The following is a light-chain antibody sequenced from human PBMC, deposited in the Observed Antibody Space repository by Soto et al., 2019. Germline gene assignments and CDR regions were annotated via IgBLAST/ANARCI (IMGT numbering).Light chain of an antibody. CDR1: QRVSNN. Sequence: EIVMTQSPATLSVSPGERATLSCRASQRVSNNLAWYQQRPGRSPRLLIYATSTRATGIPARFSGSGSGTEFTLTISSMQSEEFAVYYCQQYDNWPPPFGQGTRLEI. V-gene: IGKV3-15*01. CDR2: ATS. J-gene: IGKJ5*01. CDR3: QQYDNWPPP.